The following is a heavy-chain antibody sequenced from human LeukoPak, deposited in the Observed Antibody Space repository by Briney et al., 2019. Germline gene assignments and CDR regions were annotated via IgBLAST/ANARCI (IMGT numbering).Heavy chain of an antibody. D-gene: IGHD6-13*01. J-gene: IGHJ4*02. Sequence: PGGSLTLSCVASGFTFNNYAMSWFRQAPGKGLEWVGFIRSKAYGETTEYAASVKGRFTISRDDSKSIACLQMNSLKSEDTAVYYCSSWQIAAIGPPDYWGQGTLVTVSS. CDR2: IRSKAYGETT. CDR1: GFTFNNYA. V-gene: IGHV3-49*03. CDR3: SSWQIAAIGPPDY.